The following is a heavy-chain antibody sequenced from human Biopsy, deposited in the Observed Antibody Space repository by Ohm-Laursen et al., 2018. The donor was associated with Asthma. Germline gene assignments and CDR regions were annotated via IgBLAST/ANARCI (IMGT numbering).Heavy chain of an antibody. CDR3: ARGWNCGGDCYSLDS. D-gene: IGHD2-21*02. V-gene: IGHV4-30-2*06. J-gene: IGHJ4*02. CDR2: IYRNGDT. CDR1: GDSIDSGDYS. Sequence: SQTLSLTCPVSGDSIDSGDYSWTWIRQSPGVGLEWTGYIYRNGDTYYNPTLKNRVTISIDRSKNQFSLRLRSVTAADTAVYYCARGWNCGGDCYSLDSWGQGTLVTVSS.